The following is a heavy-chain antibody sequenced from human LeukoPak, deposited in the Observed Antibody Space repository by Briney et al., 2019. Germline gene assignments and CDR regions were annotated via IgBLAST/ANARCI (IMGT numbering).Heavy chain of an antibody. V-gene: IGHV1-18*01. CDR2: ISAYNGNT. CDR1: GYTFTGHD. J-gene: IGHJ5*02. Sequence: GASVKVSCKASGYTFTGHDIHWVRQAPGQRLEWMGWISAYNGNTNYAQKLQGRVTMTTDTSTSTAYMELRSLRSDDTAVYYCAGWFDPWGQGTLVTVSS. CDR3: AGWFDP.